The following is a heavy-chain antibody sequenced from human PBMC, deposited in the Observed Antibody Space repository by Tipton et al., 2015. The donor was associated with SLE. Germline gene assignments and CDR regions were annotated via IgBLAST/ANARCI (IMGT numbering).Heavy chain of an antibody. CDR2: ISGSGGST. CDR1: GFTFSSYV. Sequence: GSLRLSCAASGFTFSSYVMSWVRQAPGKGLEWVSAISGSGGSTYYADSVKGRFTISRDNSKNTLYLQMNSLRAEDTAVYYCAKDRKGTAVAGTDAFDIWGQGTMVTVSS. J-gene: IGHJ3*02. V-gene: IGHV3-23*01. D-gene: IGHD6-19*01. CDR3: AKDRKGTAVAGTDAFDI.